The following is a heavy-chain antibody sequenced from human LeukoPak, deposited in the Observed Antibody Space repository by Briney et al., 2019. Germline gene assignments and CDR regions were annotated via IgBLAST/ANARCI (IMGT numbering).Heavy chain of an antibody. Sequence: GGSLRLSCAASGFTFSSYEMNWVRQAPGKALEWVSYISSSGSTIYYADSVKGRFTISRDNAKNSLYLQMNSLRAEDTAVYYCAREGGYSYGHTYYYYYYGMDVWGKGTTVTVSS. CDR1: GFTFSSYE. CDR3: AREGGYSYGHTYYYYYYGMDV. D-gene: IGHD5-18*01. CDR2: ISSSGSTI. V-gene: IGHV3-48*03. J-gene: IGHJ6*04.